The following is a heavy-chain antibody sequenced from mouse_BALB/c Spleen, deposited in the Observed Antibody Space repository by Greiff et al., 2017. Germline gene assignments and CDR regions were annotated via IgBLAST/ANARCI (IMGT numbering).Heavy chain of an antibody. V-gene: IGHV5-12-2*01. CDR2: ISNGGGST. CDR3: ARLYYGSSPHAMDY. D-gene: IGHD1-1*01. Sequence: DVMLVESGGGLVQPGGSLKLSCAASGFTFSSYTMSWVRQTPEKRLEWVAYISNGGGSTYYPDTVKGRFTISRDNAKNTLYLQMSSLKSEDTAMYYCARLYYGSSPHAMDYWGQGTSVTVSS. J-gene: IGHJ4*01. CDR1: GFTFSSYT.